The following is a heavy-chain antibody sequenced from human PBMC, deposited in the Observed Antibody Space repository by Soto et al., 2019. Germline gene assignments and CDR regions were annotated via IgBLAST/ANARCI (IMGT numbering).Heavy chain of an antibody. J-gene: IGHJ4*02. V-gene: IGHV4-59*01. CDR2: IYYSGST. CDR3: ARGSAAADFDY. D-gene: IGHD6-13*01. Sequence: PETLSLTCTVSGGSISSYYWSWIRQPPGKGLEWIGYIYYSGSTNYNPSLKSRVTISVDTSKNQFSLKLSSVTAADTAVYYCARGSAAADFDYWGQGTLVTVSS. CDR1: GGSISSYY.